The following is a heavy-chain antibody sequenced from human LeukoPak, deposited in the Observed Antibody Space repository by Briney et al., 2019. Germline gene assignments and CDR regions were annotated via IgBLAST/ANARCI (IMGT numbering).Heavy chain of an antibody. CDR3: ARDGTSTDDY. D-gene: IGHD2-2*01. V-gene: IGHV1-18*01. CDR2: ISGNNDNP. J-gene: IGHJ4*02. Sequence: ASVKVSCKASGYTFSNFGISWVRQAPGQGLEWMGWISGNNDNPNYGQKFQGRFTVATDSSTSTAYMELRDLRSDDTAVYYCARDGTSTDDYWGQGTLVTVSS. CDR1: GYTFSNFG.